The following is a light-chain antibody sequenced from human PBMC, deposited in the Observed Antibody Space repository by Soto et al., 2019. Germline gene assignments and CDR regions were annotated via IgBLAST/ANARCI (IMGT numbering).Light chain of an antibody. CDR3: QQYGALPPT. J-gene: IGKJ4*01. CDR1: QTVSNTY. V-gene: IGKV3-20*01. Sequence: EIVLTQFPGALSLSPGESVTHSCRASQTVSNTYLACYQQKSGQAPKFLIYGASNRATGIPDRFSGSGSGTDFTLTISRLEPEDFAVYYCQQYGALPPTFGGGTKVEIK. CDR2: GAS.